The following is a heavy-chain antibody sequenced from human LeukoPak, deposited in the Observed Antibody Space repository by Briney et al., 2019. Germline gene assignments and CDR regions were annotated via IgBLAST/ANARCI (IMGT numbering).Heavy chain of an antibody. Sequence: GGSLRLSCAASGFTFSSYGMHWVRQAPGKGLEWVAVISYDGSNKYYADSVKGRFTISRDNSKNTLYLQMNSLRAEDTAVYYCAKGRRGWELQAGIFDWGQGTLVTVSS. J-gene: IGHJ4*02. D-gene: IGHD1-26*01. CDR3: AKGRRGWELQAGIFD. V-gene: IGHV3-30*18. CDR2: ISYDGSNK. CDR1: GFTFSSYG.